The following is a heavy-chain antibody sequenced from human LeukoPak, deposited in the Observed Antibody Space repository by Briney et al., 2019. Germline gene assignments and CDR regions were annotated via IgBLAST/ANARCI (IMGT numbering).Heavy chain of an antibody. D-gene: IGHD6-19*01. Sequence: GGSLRLSCAASGFTFSSYSMNWLRQAPGKGVEWVSFISSSSSIDYADSVKGRFTISRDNAKNSLFLQMNSLRVEDTAVYYCASFSAWTYYWGQGTLVTVSS. V-gene: IGHV3-21*01. CDR1: GFTFSSYS. CDR2: ISSSSSI. CDR3: ASFSAWTYY. J-gene: IGHJ4*02.